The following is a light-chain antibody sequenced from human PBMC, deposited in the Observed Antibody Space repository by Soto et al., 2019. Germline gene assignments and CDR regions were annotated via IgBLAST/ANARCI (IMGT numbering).Light chain of an antibody. CDR3: QQYKTYSVT. V-gene: IGKV1-5*01. CDR2: DAS. CDR1: QGLXRR. Sequence: IRVIKWASTLSASVGDRVTITCRASQGLXRRFAWYERKPGKAPKLLXYDASSWESGVPSRFSGSGSGTEFTLTISSLQPDDFATYYCQQYKTYSVTFGQGTKVDIK. J-gene: IGKJ1*01.